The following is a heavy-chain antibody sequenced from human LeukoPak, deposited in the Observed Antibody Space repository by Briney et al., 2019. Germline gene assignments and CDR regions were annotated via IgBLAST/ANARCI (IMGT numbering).Heavy chain of an antibody. J-gene: IGHJ4*02. CDR3: ARESGKFDY. CDR2: ISSGGVST. Sequence: GGSLRLSCVASGLPIGDFAMHWVRQAPGQGLEWVPLISSGGVSTFFADSVKGRFSISRDNSKNSLFLEMSSLRTEDTAMYYCARESGKFDYWGQGTLVAVSS. CDR1: GLPIGDFA. V-gene: IGHV3-43*02.